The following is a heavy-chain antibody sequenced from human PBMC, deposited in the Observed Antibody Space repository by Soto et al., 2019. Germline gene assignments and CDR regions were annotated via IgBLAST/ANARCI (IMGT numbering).Heavy chain of an antibody. Sequence: PGGSLRLSCAASGFTFDDYGMSWVRQAPGKGLEWVSGINWNGDSTGYADSVKGRFTIARDNAKNSLYLQMNSLRAEDTAVYYCAREQYDSSGYCFDYWGQGTLVTVSS. D-gene: IGHD3-22*01. CDR2: INWNGDST. CDR1: GFTFDDYG. V-gene: IGHV3-20*04. CDR3: AREQYDSSGYCFDY. J-gene: IGHJ4*02.